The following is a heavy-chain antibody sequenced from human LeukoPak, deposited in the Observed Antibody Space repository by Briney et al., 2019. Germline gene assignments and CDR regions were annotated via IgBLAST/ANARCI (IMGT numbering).Heavy chain of an antibody. J-gene: IGHJ6*03. CDR2: INHSGST. CDR1: GGSFSGYY. D-gene: IGHD6-13*01. V-gene: IGHV4-34*01. CDR3: ARGGSSWYGYYYHYMDV. Sequence: TSETLSLTCAVYGGSFSGYYWSWIRQPPGKGLEWIGEINHSGSTNYNPSLKSRVTISVDTSKNQFSLKLSSVTAADTAVYYCARGGSSWYGYYYHYMDVWGKGTTVTISS.